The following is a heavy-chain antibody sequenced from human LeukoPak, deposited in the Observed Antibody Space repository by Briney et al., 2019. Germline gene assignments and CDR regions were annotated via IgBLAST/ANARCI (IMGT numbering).Heavy chain of an antibody. CDR2: ISYDGSNK. CDR1: GFTFSTYG. CDR3: AKDHGSGRGFDY. J-gene: IGHJ4*02. Sequence: PGRSLRLSCAASGFTFSTYGIHGGRQAPGKGLEWVAVISYDGSNKYYADSVKGRFTISRDNSKNTVFLQMNSLRAEDTAVYYCAKDHGSGRGFDYWGQGTLVTVSS. V-gene: IGHV3-30*18. D-gene: IGHD6-19*01.